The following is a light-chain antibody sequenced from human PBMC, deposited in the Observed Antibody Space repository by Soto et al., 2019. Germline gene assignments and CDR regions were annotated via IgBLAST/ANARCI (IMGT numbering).Light chain of an antibody. CDR3: CSYAGTYTYV. Sequence: QSVLTQPRSVSGSPGQSVTISCTGTGSDVGGFDSVSRYQQHPGKAPKLMIYDVSKRPSGVPDRFSGSKSGNTASLTISGLQAEDEADYYCCSYAGTYTYVFGTGTKVTVL. V-gene: IGLV2-11*01. J-gene: IGLJ1*01. CDR1: GSDVGGFDS. CDR2: DVS.